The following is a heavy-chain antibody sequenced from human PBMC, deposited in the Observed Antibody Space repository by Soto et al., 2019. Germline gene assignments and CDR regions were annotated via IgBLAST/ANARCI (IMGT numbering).Heavy chain of an antibody. V-gene: IGHV4-4*07. CDR1: GASISGFY. CDR3: VRDGTKTLRDWFDP. D-gene: IGHD1-1*01. CDR2: IYATGTT. Sequence: SETLSLTCTVSGASISGFYWSWIRKSAGKGLEWIGRIYATGTTDYNPSLKSRVMMSVDTSKKQFSLKLRSVTAADTAVYYCVRDGTKTLRDWFDPRGQGISVTVS. J-gene: IGHJ5*02.